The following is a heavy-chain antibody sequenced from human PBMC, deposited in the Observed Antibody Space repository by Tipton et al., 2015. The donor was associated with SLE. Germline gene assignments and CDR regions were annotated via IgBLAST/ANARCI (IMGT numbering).Heavy chain of an antibody. Sequence: TLSLTCTVSNGSISSSPYYWGWIRQSPGKGLEWVGSIYYSGSTYYNPSLKSRVTISVDTSRNQCSLNLISVTAADTAVYYCARGPYYYMDAWGKGTTVTVSS. CDR3: ARGPYYYMDA. CDR1: NGSISSSPYY. CDR2: IYYSGST. J-gene: IGHJ6*03. V-gene: IGHV4-39*07.